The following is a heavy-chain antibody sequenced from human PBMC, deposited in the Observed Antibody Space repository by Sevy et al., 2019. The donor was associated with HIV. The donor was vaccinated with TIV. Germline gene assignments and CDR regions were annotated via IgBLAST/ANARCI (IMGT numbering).Heavy chain of an antibody. CDR2: RYSSGIP. CDR3: AREWVGASRSFDY. V-gene: IGHV4-59*13. J-gene: IGHJ4*02. Sequence: SETLSLTCTVSSGSISTFYWSWIRQPPGKGLEWIGYRYSSGIPNFNPSLKGRVTIPLDKSKSQCSLKLTSVTAADTAVYYCAREWVGASRSFDYWGQGTLVTVSS. CDR1: SGSISTFY. D-gene: IGHD3-16*01.